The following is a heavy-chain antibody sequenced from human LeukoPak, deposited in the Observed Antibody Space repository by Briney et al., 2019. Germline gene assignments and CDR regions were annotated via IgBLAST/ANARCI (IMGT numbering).Heavy chain of an antibody. CDR3: AREGGYSYGDAPLHFDY. CDR1: GGSISSSSYY. V-gene: IGHV4-39*02. D-gene: IGHD5-18*01. Sequence: SETLSLTCTVSGGSISSSSYYWGWIRQPPGKGLGWIGSIYYSGSTYYNPSLKGRVTISVDTSKNQFSLKLSSVTAADTAVYHCAREGGYSYGDAPLHFDYWGQGTLVTVSS. CDR2: IYYSGST. J-gene: IGHJ4*02.